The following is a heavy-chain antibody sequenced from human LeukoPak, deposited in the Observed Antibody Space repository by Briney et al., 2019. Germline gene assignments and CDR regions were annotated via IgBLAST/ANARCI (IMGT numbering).Heavy chain of an antibody. J-gene: IGHJ4*02. CDR1: GFTFSRYW. V-gene: IGHV3-74*01. Sequence: GGSLRLSCAASGFTFSRYWMHWVRQAPGKGLVWVSRCNTDGSSTNYADSAKGRFTISRDNAKSTLYLQMNSLRAEDTAVYYCARGYSDYYYFDSWGQGTLVTVSS. D-gene: IGHD4-11*01. CDR3: ARGYSDYYYFDS. CDR2: CNTDGSST.